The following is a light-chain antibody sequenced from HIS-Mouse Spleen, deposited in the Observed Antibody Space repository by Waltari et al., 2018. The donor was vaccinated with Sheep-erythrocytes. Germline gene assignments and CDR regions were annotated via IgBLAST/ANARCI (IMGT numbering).Light chain of an antibody. CDR1: ALPKKS. Sequence: SYELTQPPSVSVSPGQTARITCSGDALPKKSAYWYQQKSGQAPVLVIYEDSKRPSGIPEIFSGSSSETMATLTISGAQVEDEADYYCYSTDSSGNHRVFGTGTKVTVL. CDR3: YSTDSSGNHRV. J-gene: IGLJ1*01. CDR2: EDS. V-gene: IGLV3-10*01.